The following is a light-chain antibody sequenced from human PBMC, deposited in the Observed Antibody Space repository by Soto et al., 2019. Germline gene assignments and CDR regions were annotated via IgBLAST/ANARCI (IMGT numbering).Light chain of an antibody. CDR2: DAF. Sequence: DIQMTQSPSTLSASVGDRVTITCRASQSISSWLAWYQQKRGKAPKLLIYDAFSLESGVPSRFSGSGSGTEFTLTISSLQPDDFATYYCQQYYSYSVTFGQCTKVEVK. V-gene: IGKV1-5*01. CDR3: QQYYSYSVT. J-gene: IGKJ1*01. CDR1: QSISSW.